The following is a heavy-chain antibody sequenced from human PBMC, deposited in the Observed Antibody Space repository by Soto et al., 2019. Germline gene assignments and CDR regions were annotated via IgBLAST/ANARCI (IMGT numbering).Heavy chain of an antibody. Sequence: GGSLRLSCAASGFTFSSYAMHWVRQAPGKGLEWVAVISNDGSNKYYADSVKGRFTISRDNSKNTLYLQMNSLRAEDTAVYYCARDWDYLGAFDIWGQGTMVTVSS. CDR2: ISNDGSNK. V-gene: IGHV3-30-3*01. J-gene: IGHJ3*02. CDR3: ARDWDYLGAFDI. CDR1: GFTFSSYA. D-gene: IGHD1-7*01.